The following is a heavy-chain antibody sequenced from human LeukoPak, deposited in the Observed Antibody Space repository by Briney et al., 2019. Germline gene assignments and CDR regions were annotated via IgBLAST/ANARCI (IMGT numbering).Heavy chain of an antibody. CDR3: ARGPAGYN. Sequence: GGSLRLSCAASGFTVSSNHMSWVRQAPGKGLEWVSVIYSGGSTDYADSVKGRFTISRDNLKNTLYLQMNTLRAEDTAVYYCARGPAGYNWGQGTLVTVSS. CDR1: GFTVSSNH. CDR2: IYSGGST. V-gene: IGHV3-53*01. J-gene: IGHJ4*02. D-gene: IGHD1-1*01.